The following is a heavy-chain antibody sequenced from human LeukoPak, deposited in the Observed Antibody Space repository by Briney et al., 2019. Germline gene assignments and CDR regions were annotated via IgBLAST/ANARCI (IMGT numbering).Heavy chain of an antibody. CDR3: ASFSDY. CDR2: IGSSGSTK. CDR1: GFTFSNYE. V-gene: IGHV3-48*03. Sequence: GGSLSLSCAASGFTFSNYEMNWVRQAPGKGLEWVSYIGSSGSTKYYADSVKGRFTISRDNAENSLYLQMNSLRAEDTAVYYCASFSDYWGQGTLVTVSS. J-gene: IGHJ4*02.